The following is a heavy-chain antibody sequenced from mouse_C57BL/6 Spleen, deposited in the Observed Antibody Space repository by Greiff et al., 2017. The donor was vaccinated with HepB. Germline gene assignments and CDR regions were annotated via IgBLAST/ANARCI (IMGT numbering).Heavy chain of an antibody. D-gene: IGHD1-1*01. V-gene: IGHV1-76*01. CDR3: ALTVVAPGDY. J-gene: IGHJ4*01. CDR2: IYPGSGNT. CDR1: GYTFTDYY. Sequence: VQRVESGAELVRPGASVKLSCKASGYTFTDYYINWVKQRPGQGLEWIARIYPGSGNTYYNEKFKGKATLTAEKSSSTAYMQLSSLTSEDSAVYFCALTVVAPGDYWGQGTSVTVSS.